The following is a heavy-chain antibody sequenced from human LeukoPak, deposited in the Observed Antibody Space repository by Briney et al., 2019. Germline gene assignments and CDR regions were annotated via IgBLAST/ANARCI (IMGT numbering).Heavy chain of an antibody. CDR2: IYYSGST. J-gene: IGHJ5*02. D-gene: IGHD3-3*01. V-gene: IGHV4-39*01. CDR1: GGSISSSSYY. CDR3: ARQGTYYDFWSGYYTGNWFDP. Sequence: SETLSLTCTVSGGSISSSSYYWGWVRQPPGKGREWVGSIYYSGSTYYNPSLKSRVTISVDTSKNQFSLKLSSVTAADTAVYYCARQGTYYDFWSGYYTGNWFDPWGQGTLVTVSS.